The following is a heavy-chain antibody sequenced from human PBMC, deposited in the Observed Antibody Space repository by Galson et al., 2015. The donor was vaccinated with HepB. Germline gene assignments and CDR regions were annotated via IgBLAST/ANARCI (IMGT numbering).Heavy chain of an antibody. CDR2: IYWDDDK. CDR1: GFSLSTSGVG. Sequence: PALVTPTQTLTLTCTFSGFSLSTSGVGVGWIRQPPGKALEWLALIYWDDDKRYSPSLKSRLTITKDTSKNQVVLTMTNMDPVDTATYYCAHSPPSVAGTIFDYWGQGTLVTVSS. D-gene: IGHD6-19*01. CDR3: AHSPPSVAGTIFDY. V-gene: IGHV2-5*02. J-gene: IGHJ4*02.